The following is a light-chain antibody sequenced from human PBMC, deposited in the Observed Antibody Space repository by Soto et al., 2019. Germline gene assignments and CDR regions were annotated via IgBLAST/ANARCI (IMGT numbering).Light chain of an antibody. J-gene: IGLJ3*02. CDR1: SSDVGNYNY. Sequence: QSALTQPHSVSGSPGQSVTISCSGTSSDVGNYNYVSWYQHHPGKAPKLMIYDVTTRPSGVPDRFSGSKSGNTASLTISGLKAEDEADFYCCSYAGSYTWVFGGGTKVTVL. V-gene: IGLV2-11*01. CDR2: DVT. CDR3: CSYAGSYTWV.